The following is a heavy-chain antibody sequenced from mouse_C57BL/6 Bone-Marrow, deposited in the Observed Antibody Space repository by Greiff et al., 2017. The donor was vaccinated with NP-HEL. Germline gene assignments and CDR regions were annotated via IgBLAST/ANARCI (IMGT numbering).Heavy chain of an antibody. V-gene: IGHV1-26*01. CDR3: ANLDY. CDR1: GYTFTDYY. Sequence: EVKLQQSGPELVKPGASVKISCKASGYTFTDYYMNWVKQSHGKSLEWIGDINPNNGGTSYNQTFKGKAPLTVDKSYNTAYMELRSLTSEDPAIYYCANLDYWGQGTTLTVSS. J-gene: IGHJ2*01. CDR2: INPNNGGT.